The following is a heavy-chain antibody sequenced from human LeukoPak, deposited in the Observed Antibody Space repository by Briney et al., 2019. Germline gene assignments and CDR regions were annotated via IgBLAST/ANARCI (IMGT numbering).Heavy chain of an antibody. J-gene: IGHJ4*02. CDR3: ARVQSGEYSSNDGY. CDR1: GGSISSGGYS. V-gene: IGHV4-34*01. Sequence: PSETLSLTCAVSGGSISSGGYSWSWIRQPPGKGLEWIGEINHSGSTNYNPSLKSRVTISVDTSKNQFSLKLSSVTAADTAVYYCARVQSGEYSSNDGYWGQGTLVTVSS. D-gene: IGHD6-6*01. CDR2: INHSGST.